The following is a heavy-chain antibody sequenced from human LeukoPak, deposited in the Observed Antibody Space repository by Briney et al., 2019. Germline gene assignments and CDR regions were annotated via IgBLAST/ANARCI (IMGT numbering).Heavy chain of an antibody. V-gene: IGHV3-30*18. CDR2: ISYDGSNK. CDR1: GFTFGSYG. D-gene: IGHD3-22*01. Sequence: SGGSLRLSCAASGFTFGSYGMHWVRQAPGKGLEWVAVISYDGSNKYYADSVKGRFTISRDNSKNTLYLQMNSLRAEDTDVYYCAKDYGYDSSGFDYWGQGTLVTVSS. J-gene: IGHJ4*02. CDR3: AKDYGYDSSGFDY.